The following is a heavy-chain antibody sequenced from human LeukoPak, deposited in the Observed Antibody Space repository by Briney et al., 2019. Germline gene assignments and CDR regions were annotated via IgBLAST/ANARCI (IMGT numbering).Heavy chain of an antibody. CDR2: INPHSGGI. V-gene: IGHV1-2*02. Sequence: ASVKGCCKASGYTFTDYYILWLRQAPGQGLEWVGWINPHSGGINFAPRFQGRVTMPRDTSISTVYMELTRLTSDDTAVYYCATVPCVISSCSPDNWFDPWGQGTLVTVSS. D-gene: IGHD2-2*01. CDR1: GYTFTDYY. CDR3: ATVPCVISSCSPDNWFDP. J-gene: IGHJ5*02.